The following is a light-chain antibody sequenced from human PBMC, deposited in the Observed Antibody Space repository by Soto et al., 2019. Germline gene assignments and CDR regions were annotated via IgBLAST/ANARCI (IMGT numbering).Light chain of an antibody. J-gene: IGKJ5*01. Sequence: DIQLTQSPSFLSASVGDRVTITCRASQSLSSYLAWYQQKPGKAPKLLIYAASTLQSGVPSRFSGSGSGTEFTLTISSLQPEDFATYYCQQLNSYPITFGQGTRLEIK. CDR1: QSLSSY. CDR2: AAS. CDR3: QQLNSYPIT. V-gene: IGKV1-9*01.